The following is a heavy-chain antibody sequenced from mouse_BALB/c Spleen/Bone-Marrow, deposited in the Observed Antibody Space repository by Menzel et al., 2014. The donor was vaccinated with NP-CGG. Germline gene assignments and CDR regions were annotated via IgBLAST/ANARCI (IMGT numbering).Heavy chain of an antibody. CDR1: GFAFSSYD. CDR2: ISSGGSYT. V-gene: IGHV5-9*02. D-gene: IGHD1-1*02. CDR3: ARRGWYGGYFDV. Sequence: EVKVEESGGGLVKPGGSLKLSCAASGFAFSSYDMSWVRQTPEKRLEWVATISSGGSYTYYPDSVKGRFTISRDNARNTLYLQMSSLRSEDTALYYCARRGWYGGYFDVWGAGTTVTVSS. J-gene: IGHJ1*01.